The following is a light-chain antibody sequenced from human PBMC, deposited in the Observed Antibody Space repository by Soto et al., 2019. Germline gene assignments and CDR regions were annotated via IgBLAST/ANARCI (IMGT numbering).Light chain of an antibody. V-gene: IGKV3-11*01. J-gene: IGKJ2*01. CDR1: QSVSSY. CDR3: QQRSSWPRT. CDR2: DAS. Sequence: EIVLTQSPAILSLSPGERATLSCRASQSVSSYLAWYQQKPGQTPRLLIYDASNRATGIPARFSGSGSGTDFTLTISSLEPEDFAVYYCQQRSSWPRTFGQGTKLEIK.